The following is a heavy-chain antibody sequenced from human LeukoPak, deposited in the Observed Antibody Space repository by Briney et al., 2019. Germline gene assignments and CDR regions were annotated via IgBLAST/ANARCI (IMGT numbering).Heavy chain of an antibody. Sequence: ASAWPSRKVSGYTLTELSMHWVRQAPGKGLEWMGGFDPEDGETIYAQKFQGRVTMTEDTSTDTAYMELSSLRSEDTAVYYCATGSGDCFFDYWGERTLLTVSS. CDR3: ATGSGDCFFDY. J-gene: IGHJ4*02. V-gene: IGHV1-24*01. D-gene: IGHD2-21*02. CDR2: FDPEDGET. CDR1: GYTLTELS.